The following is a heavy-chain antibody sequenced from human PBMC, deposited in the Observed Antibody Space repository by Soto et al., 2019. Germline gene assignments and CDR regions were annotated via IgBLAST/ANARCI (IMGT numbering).Heavy chain of an antibody. CDR2: ISSYNGDT. D-gene: IGHD5-12*01. V-gene: IGHV1-18*01. CDR3: AREGVAPYYYSGMDV. CDR1: GYTFTRSG. J-gene: IGHJ6*02. Sequence: QVQLVQSGAEVKKPGASVKVSCKASGYTFTRSGISWVRQAPGQGPEWMGWISSYNGDTNYAQTFQGRVTMTTDTSTITAYMELRSLRSDDPAVYYCAREGVAPYYYSGMDVWGQGTPVTVSS.